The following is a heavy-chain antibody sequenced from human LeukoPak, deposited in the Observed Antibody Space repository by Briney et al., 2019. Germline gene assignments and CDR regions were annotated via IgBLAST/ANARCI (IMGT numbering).Heavy chain of an antibody. Sequence: GGSLRLSCAASGFTFSSYGMHWVRQAPGKGLEWVAFIRYDGSNKYYADSVKGRFTISRDDARNSLFLQMNSLRAEDTAVYFCARQRMDYSSYFPGYFDSWGQGTLVTVSS. CDR2: IRYDGSNK. V-gene: IGHV3-30*02. D-gene: IGHD6-6*01. J-gene: IGHJ4*02. CDR1: GFTFSSYG. CDR3: ARQRMDYSSYFPGYFDS.